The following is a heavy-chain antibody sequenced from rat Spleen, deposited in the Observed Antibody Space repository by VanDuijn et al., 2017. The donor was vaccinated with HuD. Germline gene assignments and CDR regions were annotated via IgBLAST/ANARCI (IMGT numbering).Heavy chain of an antibody. D-gene: IGHD3-1*01. CDR1: GFTFSDYG. CDR2: ISYGDSSGHSST. J-gene: IGHJ2*01. V-gene: IGHV5-29*01. Sequence: EVQLVESDGGLVQPGRSLKLSCAASGFTFSDYGVAWVRQAPTKGLEWVATISYGDSSGHSSTYYRDSVKGRFTISRDNAKSTLSLQMDSLRSEDTATYSCARVAAPITGGFDYWGQGVMVTVSS. CDR3: ARVAAPITGGFDY.